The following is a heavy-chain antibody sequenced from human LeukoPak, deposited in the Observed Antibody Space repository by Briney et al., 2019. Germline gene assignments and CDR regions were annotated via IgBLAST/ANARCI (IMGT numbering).Heavy chain of an antibody. CDR2: IYYSGST. D-gene: IGHD3-10*01. CDR3: ARRMGRRFGERYYYYHYMDV. J-gene: IGHJ6*03. V-gene: IGHV4-61*01. Sequence: RPSETLSLTCTVSSYSISSGYYWSWIRQPPGKGLEWIGYIYYSGSTNYNPSLKSRVTISVATSKNQFSLKLSSVTAADTAVYYCARRMGRRFGERYYYYHYMDVWDKGTTVTISS. CDR1: SYSISSGYY.